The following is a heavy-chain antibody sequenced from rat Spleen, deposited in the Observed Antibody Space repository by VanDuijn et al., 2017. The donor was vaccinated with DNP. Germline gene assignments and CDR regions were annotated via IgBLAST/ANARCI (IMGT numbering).Heavy chain of an antibody. Sequence: EVQVVESGGGLVQPGRSLTLSCAASGFTFSNYGMAWVRQAPTKGLELVAYISYDGGHTYYGDSVKGRFTISRDNAKSTLYLQMNSLRSEDMATYYCARWTTGRYFDYWGQGVMVTVSS. CDR3: ARWTTGRYFDY. J-gene: IGHJ2*01. CDR2: ISYDGGHT. CDR1: GFTFSNYG. D-gene: IGHD1-11*01. V-gene: IGHV5-22*01.